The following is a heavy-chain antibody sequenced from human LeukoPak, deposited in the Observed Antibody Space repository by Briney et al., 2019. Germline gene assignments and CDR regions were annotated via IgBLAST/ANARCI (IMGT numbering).Heavy chain of an antibody. D-gene: IGHD5-12*01. CDR3: ARDWVSGYAPIYYYYGMDV. V-gene: IGHV3-33*01. CDR1: GFTFSSYG. J-gene: IGHJ6*02. CDR2: IWYDGSNK. Sequence: GGSLRLSCAASGFTFSSYGMHWVRQAPGKGLEWVAVIWYDGSNKYYADSVKGRFTISRDNSKNTLYLQMNSLRAEDTAVYYCARDWVSGYAPIYYYYGMDVWGQGTTVTVSS.